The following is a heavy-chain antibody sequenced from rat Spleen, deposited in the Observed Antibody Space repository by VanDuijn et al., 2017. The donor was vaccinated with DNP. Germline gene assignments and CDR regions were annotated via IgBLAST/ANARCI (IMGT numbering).Heavy chain of an antibody. CDR2: ISNGGTNT. V-gene: IGHV5-25*01. J-gene: IGHJ4*01. Sequence: EVQLVESGGGLVQPGRSMKLSCAASGFSFSNYFMAWVRQAPTQGLEWLASISNGGTNTYYRDSVKGRFTISRDDAKSTLYLQMESLRSEDTATYYCTTFGGYYFAMDAWGQGTSVTVSS. CDR3: TTFGGYYFAMDA. D-gene: IGHD4-3*01. CDR1: GFSFSNYF.